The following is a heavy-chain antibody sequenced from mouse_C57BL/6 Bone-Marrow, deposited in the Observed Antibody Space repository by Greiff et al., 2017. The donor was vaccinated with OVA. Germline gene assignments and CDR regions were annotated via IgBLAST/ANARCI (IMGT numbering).Heavy chain of an antibody. J-gene: IGHJ1*03. V-gene: IGHV1-53*01. CDR2: INPSNGGT. CDR1: GYTFTSYW. CDR3: ARSPYDGYYYWYFDV. D-gene: IGHD2-3*01. Sequence: QVQLQQPGTELVKPGASVKLSCKASGYTFTSYWMHWVKQRPGQGLEWIGNINPSNGGTNYNEKFKSKATLTVDKSSSTAYMQLSSLTSEDSAVYYCARSPYDGYYYWYFDVWGTGTTVTVSS.